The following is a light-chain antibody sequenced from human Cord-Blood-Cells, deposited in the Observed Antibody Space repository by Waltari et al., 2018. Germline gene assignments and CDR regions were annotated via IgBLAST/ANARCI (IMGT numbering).Light chain of an antibody. CDR1: SSDVGGSNY. CDR3: SSYTSSSTYV. CDR2: EVS. Sequence: QSALTQPASVSGSPGPSITIPCTRTSSDVGGSNYVYWYQQHPGKAPKLMIYEVSNRPSGVSNRFSGSKSGNTASLTISGLQAEDEADYYCSSYTSSSTYVFGTGTKVTVL. J-gene: IGLJ1*01. V-gene: IGLV2-14*01.